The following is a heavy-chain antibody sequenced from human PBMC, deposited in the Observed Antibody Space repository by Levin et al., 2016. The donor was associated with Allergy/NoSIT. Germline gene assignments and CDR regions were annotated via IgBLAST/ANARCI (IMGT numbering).Heavy chain of an antibody. V-gene: IGHV1-18*04. CDR3: ARGRRAGINRGEDAFDV. Sequence: ASVKVSCKASGYTFSSYDINWVRQAPGQGLEWMGCISAWFGTTNYAQSFQGRVTMTTETPTSTAYLELGSLRSDDTAVYYCARGRRAGINRGEDAFDVWGQGTRVIVSS. CDR2: ISAWFGTT. D-gene: IGHD3-10*01. CDR1: GYTFSSYD. J-gene: IGHJ3*01.